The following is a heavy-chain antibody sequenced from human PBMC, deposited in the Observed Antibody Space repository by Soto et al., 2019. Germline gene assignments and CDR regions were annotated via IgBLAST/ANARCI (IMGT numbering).Heavy chain of an antibody. J-gene: IGHJ4*02. Sequence: GGSLRLSCAASGFTFSRYAMSWVRQAPGKGLGWVSAISGGDGSTYYADSVKGRFTISRDNSKNTLYLQMNSLRVEDTAVYYCAKETGYSSGWFEFWGQGTLVTVSS. CDR3: AKETGYSSGWFEF. CDR2: ISGGDGST. V-gene: IGHV3-23*01. D-gene: IGHD6-19*01. CDR1: GFTFSRYA.